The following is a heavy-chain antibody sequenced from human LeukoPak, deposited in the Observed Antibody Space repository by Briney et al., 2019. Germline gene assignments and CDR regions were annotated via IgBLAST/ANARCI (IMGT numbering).Heavy chain of an antibody. V-gene: IGHV3-21*01. CDR2: ISSSSSYI. CDR1: GFTFSSYS. J-gene: IGHJ1*01. D-gene: IGHD4-17*01. CDR3: ARDGPLDYGDYVLAEYFQH. Sequence: GGSLRLSCAASGFTFSSYSMSSVRQAPGKGLEWVSSISSSSSYIYYVDSVKGHFTISSDNAKNSLYLQINSLRAEDTAVYYCARDGPLDYGDYVLAEYFQHWGQGTLVTVSS.